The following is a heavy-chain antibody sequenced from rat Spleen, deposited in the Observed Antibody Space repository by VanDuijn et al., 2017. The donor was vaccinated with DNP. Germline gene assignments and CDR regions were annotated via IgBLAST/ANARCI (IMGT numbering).Heavy chain of an antibody. Sequence: EVQLQESGPALVRPSQSLSLTCSVTGYSITSNYWGWIRKFPGNRMEWMAYISYRGNTGYNPSLRSRISITRDTSKNQFFLQLNSVTTEDTATYYCARWSDYFDNWGQGVMVTVSS. CDR1: GYSITSNY. J-gene: IGHJ2*01. CDR3: ARWSDYFDN. V-gene: IGHV3-1*01. CDR2: ISYRGNT.